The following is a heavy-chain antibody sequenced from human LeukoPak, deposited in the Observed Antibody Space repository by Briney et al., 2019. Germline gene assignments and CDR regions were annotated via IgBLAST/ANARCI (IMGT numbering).Heavy chain of an antibody. V-gene: IGHV5-51*01. Sequence: GESLKISCKGSGYSFSTYWIGWVRHMPGKGLEWMGIIYPDDSDARYSPSFEGQVTISADKSTSTAYLQWNSLKASDTAIYYCARRSISWAQFDYWGQGTLVTVSS. J-gene: IGHJ4*02. CDR2: IYPDDSDA. CDR3: ARRSISWAQFDY. D-gene: IGHD6-13*01. CDR1: GYSFSTYW.